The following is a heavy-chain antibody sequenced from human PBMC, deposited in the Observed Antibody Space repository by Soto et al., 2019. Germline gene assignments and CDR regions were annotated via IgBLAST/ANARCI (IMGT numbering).Heavy chain of an antibody. D-gene: IGHD3-3*01. CDR1: GYTFTSYA. Sequence: ASVKVSCKASGYTFTSYAMHWVRQAPGQRLEWMGWINAGNGNTKYSQKFQGRVTITRDTSASTAYMELSSLRSEDTAVYYCARDGLWYDFWSGPFYFDSWGQGTLVSVSS. V-gene: IGHV1-3*01. CDR3: ARDGLWYDFWSGPFYFDS. J-gene: IGHJ4*02. CDR2: INAGNGNT.